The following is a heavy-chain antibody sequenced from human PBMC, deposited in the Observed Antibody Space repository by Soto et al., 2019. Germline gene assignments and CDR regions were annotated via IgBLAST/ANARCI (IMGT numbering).Heavy chain of an antibody. D-gene: IGHD3-10*01. V-gene: IGHV1-69*13. CDR1: GGTFSSYA. J-gene: IGHJ4*02. CDR2: IIPIFGTA. Sequence: ASVKVSCKASGGTFSSYAISWVRQAPGQGLEWMGGIIPIFGTANYAQKFQGRVTITADESTSTAYMELSSLRSEDTAVYYCARDRSGSYLSDYWGQGTLVTVSS. CDR3: ARDRSGSYLSDY.